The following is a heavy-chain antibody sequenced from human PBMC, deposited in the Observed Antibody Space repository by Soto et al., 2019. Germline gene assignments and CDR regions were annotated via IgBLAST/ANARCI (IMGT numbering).Heavy chain of an antibody. CDR2: INHSGST. CDR1: GGSFSGYY. J-gene: IGHJ3*02. Sequence: SETLPLTCAVYGGSFSGYYWSWIRQPPGKGLEWIGEINHSGSTNYNPSLKSRVTISVDTSKNQFSLKLSSVTAADTAVYYCARGSSWLDAFDIWGKGTMVTVSS. V-gene: IGHV4-34*01. D-gene: IGHD6-13*01. CDR3: ARGSSWLDAFDI.